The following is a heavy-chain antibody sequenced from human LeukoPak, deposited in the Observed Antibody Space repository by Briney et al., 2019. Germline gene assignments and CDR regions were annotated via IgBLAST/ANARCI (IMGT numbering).Heavy chain of an antibody. CDR2: ISYDGSNK. D-gene: IGHD5-18*01. V-gene: IGHV3-30*03. CDR1: GFTFSSYG. CDR3: ARETGGYGLDY. J-gene: IGHJ4*02. Sequence: PGGSLRLSCAASGFTFSSYGMHWVRQAPGKGLEWVAVISYDGSNKYYADSVKGRFTISRDNSKNTLYLQMNSLRAEDTAVYYCARETGGYGLDYWGQGTLVTVSS.